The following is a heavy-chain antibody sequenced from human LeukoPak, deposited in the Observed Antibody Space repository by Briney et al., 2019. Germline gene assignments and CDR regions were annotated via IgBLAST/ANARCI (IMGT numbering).Heavy chain of an antibody. CDR1: GFTFSSYA. Sequence: PGGSLRLSCAASGFTFSSYAMSWVRQAPGKGLEWASAISGSGGSTYYADSVKGRFTISRDNSKNTLYLQMNSLRAEDTAVYYCARAYSGSYRGNFDYWGQGTLVTVSS. D-gene: IGHD1-26*01. J-gene: IGHJ4*02. V-gene: IGHV3-23*01. CDR2: ISGSGGST. CDR3: ARAYSGSYRGNFDY.